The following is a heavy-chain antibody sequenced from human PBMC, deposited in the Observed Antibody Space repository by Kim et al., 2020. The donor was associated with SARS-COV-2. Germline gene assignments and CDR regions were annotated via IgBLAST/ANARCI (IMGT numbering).Heavy chain of an antibody. D-gene: IGHD1-20*01. CDR3: ARSFYNSLIYALNLDY. V-gene: IGHV1-46*01. Sequence: ASVKVSCKASGYTVTAYYIHWVRQAPGQGLEWMGIINPSLRSTTYAQKFQGRVTMATDTSTNTVYMELSSLRSEDTALYSFARSFYNSLIYALNLDYWG. J-gene: IGHJ4*01. CDR1: GYTVTAYY. CDR2: INPSLRST.